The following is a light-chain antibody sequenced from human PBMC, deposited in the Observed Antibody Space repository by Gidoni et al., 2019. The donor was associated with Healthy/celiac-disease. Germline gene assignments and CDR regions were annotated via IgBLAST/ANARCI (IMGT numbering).Light chain of an antibody. CDR3: QQYNNWPPRT. V-gene: IGKV3-15*01. CDR2: GAS. CDR1: QSVSSN. Sequence: EIVMTQSPATLSVSPGERATLSCRASQSVSSNLAWYQQKPCQAPRLLIYGASTRATGSPARFSGSGAGTEFTLTISSLQSEDFAVYYCQQYNNWPPRTFGQGTKVEIK. J-gene: IGKJ1*01.